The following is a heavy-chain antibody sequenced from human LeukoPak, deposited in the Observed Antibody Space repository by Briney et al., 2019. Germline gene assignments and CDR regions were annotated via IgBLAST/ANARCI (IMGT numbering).Heavy chain of an antibody. V-gene: IGHV4-34*01. CDR2: INHSGST. D-gene: IGHD6-6*01. CDR3: ARGVIAARSDY. Sequence: SETLSLICTVSGGSISSYYWSWIRQPPGKGLEWIGEINHSGSTNYNPSLKSRVTISVDTSKNQFSLKLSSVTAADTAVYYCARGVIAARSDYWGQGTLVTVSS. J-gene: IGHJ4*02. CDR1: GGSISSYY.